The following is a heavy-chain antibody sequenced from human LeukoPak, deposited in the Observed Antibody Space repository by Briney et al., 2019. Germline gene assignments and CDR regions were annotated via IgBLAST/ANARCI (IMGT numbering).Heavy chain of an antibody. CDR2: ISSSSYI. D-gene: IGHD4-23*01. Sequence: GGSLRLSCAASGFTFSSYSMNWVRQAPGKGLEWVSSISSSSYIYYADSVKGRFTISRDNAKNSLYLQMNSLRAEDTAVYYCARIKGGKFDFDYWGQGTLVTVSS. CDR3: ARIKGGKFDFDY. J-gene: IGHJ4*02. CDR1: GFTFSSYS. V-gene: IGHV3-21*01.